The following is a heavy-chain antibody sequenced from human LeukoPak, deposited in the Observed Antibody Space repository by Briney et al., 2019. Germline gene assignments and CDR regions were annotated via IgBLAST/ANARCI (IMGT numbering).Heavy chain of an antibody. CDR2: MSYSGST. V-gene: IGHV4-39*07. J-gene: IGHJ4*02. D-gene: IGHD6-6*01. CDR3: ARGGEYSSSFDY. Sequence: SETLSLTCTVSGGSISSSIYYWGWIRQPPGKGLEWIGSMSYSGSTYYNSSLKSRVTISEDTSKNQFSLKLRSVTAADTAVYYCARGGEYSSSFDYWGQGTLVTVSS. CDR1: GGSISSSIYY.